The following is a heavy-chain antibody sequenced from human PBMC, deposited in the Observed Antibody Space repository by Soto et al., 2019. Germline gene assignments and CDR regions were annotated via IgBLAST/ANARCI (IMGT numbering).Heavy chain of an antibody. V-gene: IGHV1-69*01. CDR1: GGTFSSYA. CDR2: IIPIFGTA. Sequence: QVQLVQSGAEVKKPGSSVKVSCKASGGTFSSYAISWVRQAPGQGLEWMGGIIPIFGTANYAQKFQGRVTITADESTSTACMELSSLRSEDTAVYYCARGLSSSWYGEDNWFDPWGQGTLVTVSS. CDR3: ARGLSSSWYGEDNWFDP. D-gene: IGHD6-13*01. J-gene: IGHJ5*02.